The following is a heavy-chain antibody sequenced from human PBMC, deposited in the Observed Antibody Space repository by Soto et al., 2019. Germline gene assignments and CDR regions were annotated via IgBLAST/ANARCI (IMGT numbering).Heavy chain of an antibody. V-gene: IGHV3-30-3*01. D-gene: IGHD5-12*01. CDR2: ISYDGNNK. CDR1: EFTFSSYA. Sequence: QVQLVESGGGVVQPGRSLRLSCAASEFTFSSYAMHWVRHVPGKGLEWVALISYDGNNKYYAVSVRGRFTISRDNSKETLYLQMNSLRPEDTAVYYCARDREAYSGFDYPAYWGQGTLVTVSS. J-gene: IGHJ4*02. CDR3: ARDREAYSGFDYPAY.